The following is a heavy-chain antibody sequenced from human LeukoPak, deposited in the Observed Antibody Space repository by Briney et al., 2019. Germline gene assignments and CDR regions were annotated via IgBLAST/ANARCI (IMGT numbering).Heavy chain of an antibody. J-gene: IGHJ6*03. V-gene: IGHV4-34*01. CDR2: INHSGST. D-gene: IGHD4-17*01. CDR3: ARVTTVTTWGGYYYYYMDV. Sequence: SETLSLTCAVYGGSFSGYYWSWIRQPPGKGLEWIGEINHSGSTNYNPSLKSRVTISVDTSKNQFSLKLSSVTAADTAVYYCARVTTVTTWGGYYYYYMDVWGKGTTVTISS. CDR1: GGSFSGYY.